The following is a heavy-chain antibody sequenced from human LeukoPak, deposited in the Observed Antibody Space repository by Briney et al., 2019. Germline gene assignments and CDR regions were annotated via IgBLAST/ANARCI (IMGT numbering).Heavy chain of an antibody. CDR3: ARDRSGSYPRYYYYGMDV. J-gene: IGHJ6*02. CDR1: GYSISSYY. D-gene: IGHD1-26*01. Sequence: PSETLSLTCTVSGYSISSYYWSWIRQPPGKGLEWIEYIYYSGSTNYNPSLKSRVTISVATSKNQFSLRLSSVTAADTAVYYCARDRSGSYPRYYYYGMDVWGQGTTVTVSS. CDR2: IYYSGST. V-gene: IGHV4-59*01.